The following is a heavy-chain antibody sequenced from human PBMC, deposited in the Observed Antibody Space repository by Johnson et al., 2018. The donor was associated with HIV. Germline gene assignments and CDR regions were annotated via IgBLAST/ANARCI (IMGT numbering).Heavy chain of an antibody. CDR1: GFTFSDYD. J-gene: IGHJ3*02. CDR3: ARESGWGHDAFDI. D-gene: IGHD3-22*01. V-gene: IGHV3-9*01. Sequence: VQLVESGGGLVQPGGSLRLSCAASGFTFSDYDMHWVRQAPGKGLEWVSGISWNSGSIGYAASVKGRFTISRDNAKNSLYLQMNSLRAEDTAVYSCARESGWGHDAFDIWGQGTMVTVSS. CDR2: ISWNSGSI.